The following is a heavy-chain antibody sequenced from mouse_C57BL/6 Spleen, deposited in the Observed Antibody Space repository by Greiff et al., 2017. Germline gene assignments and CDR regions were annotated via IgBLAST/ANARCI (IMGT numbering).Heavy chain of an antibody. CDR3: ARHEDHLLYGPSYVGFDY. CDR2: FYPGSGSI. Sequence: QVQLQQSGAELVKPGASVKLSCKASGYTFTEYTIHWVKQRSGQGLEWIGWFYPGSGSIKYNETFKDKATLTADKSSSTVYMELSRLTSEDSAVYFCARHEDHLLYGPSYVGFDYWGQGTTLTVSS. J-gene: IGHJ2*01. CDR1: GYTFTEYT. D-gene: IGHD1-2*01. V-gene: IGHV1-62-2*01.